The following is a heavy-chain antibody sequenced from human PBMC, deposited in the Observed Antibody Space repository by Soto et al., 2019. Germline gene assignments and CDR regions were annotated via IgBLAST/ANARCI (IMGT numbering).Heavy chain of an antibody. Sequence: GGSLRLSCAASGFTFSSYAMSWVRQAPGKGLEWVAAISGSDDTTYYADSVKGRFTISRDNAKNSLYLQMDSLRAEDTAVYYCAREMAALNYFDYWGQGTLVTVSS. CDR1: GFTFSSYA. V-gene: IGHV3-23*01. J-gene: IGHJ4*02. CDR3: AREMAALNYFDY. CDR2: ISGSDDTT. D-gene: IGHD2-15*01.